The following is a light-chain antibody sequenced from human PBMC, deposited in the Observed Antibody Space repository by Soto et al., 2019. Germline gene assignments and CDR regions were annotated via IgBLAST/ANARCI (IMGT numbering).Light chain of an antibody. J-gene: IGLJ1*01. CDR1: SSDVCGYNY. CDR3: CSYAGSAYV. CDR2: DVS. V-gene: IGLV2-11*01. Sequence: QSALTQPRSLSGSPGQSVTISCTGTSSDVCGYNYVSWYQQHPGKAPKLMIYDVSKRPSGVPDRFSGSKSGNTASLTISGLQAEDEADYYCCSYAGSAYVFGTGTKLTVL.